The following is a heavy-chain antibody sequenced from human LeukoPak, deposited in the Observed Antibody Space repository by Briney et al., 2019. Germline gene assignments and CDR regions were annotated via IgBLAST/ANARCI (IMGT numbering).Heavy chain of an antibody. CDR1: GFTFTSSA. CDR3: AADVPYSGYDYVRYYYGMDV. D-gene: IGHD5-12*01. V-gene: IGHV1-58*02. CDR2: IVVGSGNT. J-gene: IGHJ6*02. Sequence: SVKVSCKASGFTFTSSAMQWVRQARGQRLEWIGWIVVGSGNTNYAQKFQERVTITRDMSTSTAYMKLSSLRSEDTAVYYCAADVPYSGYDYVRYYYGMDVWGQGTTVTVSS.